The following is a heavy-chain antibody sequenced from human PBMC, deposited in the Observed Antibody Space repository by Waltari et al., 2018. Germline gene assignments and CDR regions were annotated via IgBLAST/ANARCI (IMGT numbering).Heavy chain of an antibody. V-gene: IGHV4-39*01. CDR2: GST. Sequence: GSTYYNPSLKSRVTISVDTSKNQFSLKLSSVTAADTAVYYCARQGVIAAAEDYWGQGTLVTVSS. CDR3: ARQGVIAAAEDY. J-gene: IGHJ4*02. D-gene: IGHD6-13*01.